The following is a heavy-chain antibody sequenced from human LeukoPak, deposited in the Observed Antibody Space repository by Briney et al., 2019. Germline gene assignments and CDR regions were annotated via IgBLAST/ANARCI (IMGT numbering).Heavy chain of an antibody. CDR1: GFTFITYA. Sequence: GGSLRLSCEASGFTFITYAMSWVRQAPGKGLQWVSGISGTDSGTYYTDSVKGRFTISRDNSKNTVYLQIDSLRAEDTAIYYCARRYGRPFDYWGQGTLVTVSS. CDR2: ISGTDSGT. V-gene: IGHV3-23*01. D-gene: IGHD3-9*01. J-gene: IGHJ4*02. CDR3: ARRYGRPFDY.